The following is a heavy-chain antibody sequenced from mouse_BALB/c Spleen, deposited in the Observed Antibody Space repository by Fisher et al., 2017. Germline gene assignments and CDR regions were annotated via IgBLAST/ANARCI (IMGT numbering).Heavy chain of an antibody. Sequence: RFTISRDNAKNTLFLQMTSLRSEDTAMYYCARQNYYEAMDYWGQGTSVTVSS. CDR3: ARQNYYEAMDY. V-gene: IGHV5-17*02. J-gene: IGHJ4*01. D-gene: IGHD2-4*01.